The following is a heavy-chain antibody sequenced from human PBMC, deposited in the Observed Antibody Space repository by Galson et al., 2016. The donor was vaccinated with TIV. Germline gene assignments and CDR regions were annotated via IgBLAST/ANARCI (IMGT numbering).Heavy chain of an antibody. CDR1: GFTFSSYK. D-gene: IGHD3-16*01. Sequence: SLRLSCAASGFTFSSYKMNWVRQAPGQGLEWVSSISSRRSYTHYADSVKGRVTISRDNANNTLYLQMNSLRAEDTAVYYCARDGARVGAHDAFDIWGQGTMVTVSS. CDR3: ARDGARVGAHDAFDI. CDR2: ISSRRSYT. V-gene: IGHV3-21*01. J-gene: IGHJ3*02.